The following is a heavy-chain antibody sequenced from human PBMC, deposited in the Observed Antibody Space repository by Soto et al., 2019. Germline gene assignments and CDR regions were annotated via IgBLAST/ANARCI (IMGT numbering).Heavy chain of an antibody. D-gene: IGHD6-19*01. CDR1: GFTFSNYG. Sequence: EVQLVESGGGVVQPGGSLRLSCAASGFTFSNYGVICVRQAPGKGLECVSAITNNSDYTYYADSVQGRFTVSRDNSKNTLFLEMNTLRAEETAVHYCAKGYSTGWHSSLNSWGQGTLVTVSS. CDR2: ITNNSDYT. J-gene: IGHJ4*02. CDR3: AKGYSTGWHSSLNS. V-gene: IGHV3-23*04.